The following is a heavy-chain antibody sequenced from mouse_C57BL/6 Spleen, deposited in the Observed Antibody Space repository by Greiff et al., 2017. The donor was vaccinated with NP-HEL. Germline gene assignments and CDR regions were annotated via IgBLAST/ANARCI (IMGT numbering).Heavy chain of an antibody. CDR2: INPNYGTT. Sequence: VHVKQSGPELVKPGASVKISCKASGYSFTDYNMNWVKQSNGKSLEWIGVINPNYGTTSYNQKFKGKATLTVDQSSSTAYMQLNSLTSEDSAVYYCARGGTVVAKREYFDVWGTGTTVTVSS. J-gene: IGHJ1*03. CDR1: GYSFTDYN. D-gene: IGHD1-1*01. V-gene: IGHV1-39*01. CDR3: ARGGTVVAKREYFDV.